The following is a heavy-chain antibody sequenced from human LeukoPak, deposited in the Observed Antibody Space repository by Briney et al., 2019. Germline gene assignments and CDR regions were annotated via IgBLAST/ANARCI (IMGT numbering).Heavy chain of an antibody. Sequence: SETLSLTCTVSGGAISSYYWSWFRQPPGKGREWIGYMHYSGSTNYHPSLKRRVTISVDTSKNQISLKLSSVTAADTAVYYCARWILYSSGSYSDYWGQGTLVTVSS. CDR1: GGAISSYY. CDR2: MHYSGST. J-gene: IGHJ4*02. V-gene: IGHV4-59*01. CDR3: ARWILYSSGSYSDY. D-gene: IGHD3-10*01.